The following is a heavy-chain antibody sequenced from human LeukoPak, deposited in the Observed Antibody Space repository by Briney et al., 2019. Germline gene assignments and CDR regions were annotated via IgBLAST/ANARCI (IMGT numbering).Heavy chain of an antibody. CDR2: ISWNSGSI. D-gene: IGHD5-18*01. J-gene: IGHJ4*02. V-gene: IGHV3-9*01. CDR1: GFTFDDYA. CDR3: ARLSYSYGYGRFDY. Sequence: PGRSLRLSCAASGFTFDDYAMHWVRQAPGKGLEWVSGISWNSGSIGYADSVKGRFTISRDNAKNSLYLQMNSLRAEDTALYYCARLSYSYGYGRFDYWGQGTLVTVSS.